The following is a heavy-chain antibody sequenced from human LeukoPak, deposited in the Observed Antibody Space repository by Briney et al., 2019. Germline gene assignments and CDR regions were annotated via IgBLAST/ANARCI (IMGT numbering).Heavy chain of an antibody. V-gene: IGHV3-49*04. CDR2: IRSKPYGGTA. CDR3: TVQVIPSDKWFDP. CDR1: GLLFGDYG. J-gene: IGHJ5*02. D-gene: IGHD2-21*01. Sequence: PGGSLRLSCTASGLLFGDYGMTWVRQAPGKGLEWVGFIRSKPYGGTADYAESVKGRFTIPRDDSRTIAYLDMNGLKTEDSAVYHCTVQVIPSDKWFDPWGLGTPVSVSS.